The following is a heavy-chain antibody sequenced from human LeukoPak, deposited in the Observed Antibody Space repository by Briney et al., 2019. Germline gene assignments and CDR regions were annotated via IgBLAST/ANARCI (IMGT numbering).Heavy chain of an antibody. CDR1: GGSISSYY. J-gene: IGHJ4*02. CDR3: ARHVDIVATIYFDY. Sequence: SETLSLPCTVSGGSISSYYWSWIRQPPGKGLEWIGYIYYSGSTNYNPSLKSRVTTSVDTSKNQFSLKLSSVTAADTAVYYCARHVDIVATIYFDYWGQGTLVTVSS. V-gene: IGHV4-59*08. D-gene: IGHD5-12*01. CDR2: IYYSGST.